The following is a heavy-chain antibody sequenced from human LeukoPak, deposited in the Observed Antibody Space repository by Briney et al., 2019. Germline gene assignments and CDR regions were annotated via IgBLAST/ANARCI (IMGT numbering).Heavy chain of an antibody. V-gene: IGHV4-39*01. J-gene: IGHJ3*02. D-gene: IGHD7-27*01. CDR1: GGSISTSSFY. CDR3: ARRPFNWGSGDAFDI. CDR2: IYYTGSI. Sequence: SETLSLTCTVSGGSISTSSFYWGWIRQPPGKGLEWIGSIYYTGSIYYNPSLKSRVTISVDTSKNQFSLELSSLTAADTAVYYCARRPFNWGSGDAFDIWGQGTMVTVSS.